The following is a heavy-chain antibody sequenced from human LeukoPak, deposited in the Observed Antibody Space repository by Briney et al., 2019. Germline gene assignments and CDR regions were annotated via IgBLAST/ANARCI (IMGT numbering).Heavy chain of an antibody. CDR1: GGSISSGGYY. D-gene: IGHD1-26*01. CDR2: IYYSGST. V-gene: IGHV4-31*03. CDR3: AREPYTGSSTDY. Sequence: SQTLSLTCTVSGGSISSGGYYWSWIRQHPGKGLEWIGYIYYSGSTYYNPSLKSRVTISVDTSKNQFSLKLSSVTAADTAVYYCAREPYTGSSTDYWGQGTLVTVSS. J-gene: IGHJ4*02.